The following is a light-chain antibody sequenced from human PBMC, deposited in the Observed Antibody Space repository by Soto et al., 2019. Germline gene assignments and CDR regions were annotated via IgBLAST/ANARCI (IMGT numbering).Light chain of an antibody. J-gene: IGLJ1*01. CDR1: TSNIGSNT. CDR3: SSYTTSSTRV. Sequence: QSVLTQPPSASGTPGQRVTISCSGTTSNIGSNTVSWYHHLPGTAPKLLIYSNDQRPSGVPDRFSGSKSGTSASLAISGLQSEDEADYYCSSYTTSSTRVFGTGTKLTVL. V-gene: IGLV1-44*01. CDR2: SND.